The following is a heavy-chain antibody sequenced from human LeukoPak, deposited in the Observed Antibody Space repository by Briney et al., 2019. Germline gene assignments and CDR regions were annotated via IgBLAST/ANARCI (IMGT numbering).Heavy chain of an antibody. CDR1: GGSISSRTYY. J-gene: IGHJ4*02. V-gene: IGHV4-39*07. CDR2: IYYSGTP. D-gene: IGHD5-24*01. CDR3: ARATWNGYMFDY. Sequence: PSETLSLTCTVSGGSISSRTYYWGWIRQPPGKGLEWIGTIYYSGTPYYNPSLKSRVTISLDTSKNQFSLKLNSLTAADTAVYYCARATWNGYMFDYWGQGSLVTVTS.